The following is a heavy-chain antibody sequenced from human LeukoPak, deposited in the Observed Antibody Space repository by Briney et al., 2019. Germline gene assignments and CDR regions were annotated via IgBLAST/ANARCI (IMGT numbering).Heavy chain of an antibody. V-gene: IGHV1-18*01. Sequence: GASVKVSCKASGYTFTSYGISWVRQAPGQGLEWMGRISAYNGNTNYAQKFQGRVTMTRDMSTSTDYMELSSLRSEDTAVYYCARDNSVEDTAWWFDPWGQGTLVTVSS. D-gene: IGHD4-23*01. CDR1: GYTFTSYG. CDR2: ISAYNGNT. CDR3: ARDNSVEDTAWWFDP. J-gene: IGHJ5*02.